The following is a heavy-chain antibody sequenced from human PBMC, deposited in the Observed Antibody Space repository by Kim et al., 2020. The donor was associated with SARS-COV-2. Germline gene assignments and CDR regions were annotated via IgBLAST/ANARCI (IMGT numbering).Heavy chain of an antibody. V-gene: IGHV4-59*01. J-gene: IGHJ4*02. D-gene: IGHD6-13*01. CDR3: ARIGGLPSSWYYDY. Sequence: NPSLKRRVTISVDTSKNQCSLKLSSVTAADTAVYYCARIGGLPSSWYYDYWGQGTLVTVSS.